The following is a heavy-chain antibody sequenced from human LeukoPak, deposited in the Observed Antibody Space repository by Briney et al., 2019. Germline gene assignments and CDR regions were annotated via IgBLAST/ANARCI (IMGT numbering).Heavy chain of an antibody. V-gene: IGHV3-48*03. CDR1: GFTFSSYE. Sequence: GGSLRLSCAASGFTFSSYEMNWVRQAPGKGLEWVSYISSSGSTIYYADSVKGRFTISRDNAKNSLYLQMNSLRAEDTAVYYCRSSSPARYHYMDVWGKGTTVTVSS. J-gene: IGHJ6*03. CDR3: RSSSPARYHYMDV. D-gene: IGHD6-6*01. CDR2: ISSSGSTI.